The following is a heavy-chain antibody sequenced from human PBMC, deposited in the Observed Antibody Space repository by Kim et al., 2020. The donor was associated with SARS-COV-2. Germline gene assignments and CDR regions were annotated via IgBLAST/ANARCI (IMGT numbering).Heavy chain of an antibody. V-gene: IGHV3-23*01. Sequence: GESLKISCAASGFPFSDYAMSWVRQAPGKGLEWVSVISNRADTTYYTDSVKGRFTISRDNSRNTLFLQMNSLRVEDTAIYYCAKEGCSAAICYMNFWGQGILVTVSS. D-gene: IGHD2-15*01. CDR1: GFPFSDYA. CDR2: ISNRADTT. J-gene: IGHJ4*02. CDR3: AKEGCSAAICYMNF.